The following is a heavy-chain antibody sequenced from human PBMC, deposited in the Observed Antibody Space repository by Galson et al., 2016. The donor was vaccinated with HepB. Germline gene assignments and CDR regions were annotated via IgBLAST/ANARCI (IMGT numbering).Heavy chain of an antibody. CDR3: ARDFGDEPGSSDYTS. V-gene: IGHV3-30-3*01. CDR2: ISYGGSNE. CDR1: GFNFATYA. J-gene: IGHJ5*02. D-gene: IGHD3-22*01. Sequence: SLRLSCAASGFNFATYAMHWVRQAPGKGLEWLAVISYGGSNENYADSVKGRFSISRDNSKNMVYLQMSGLRPEDTAVYYCARDFGDEPGSSDYTSWGQGTLLIVSS.